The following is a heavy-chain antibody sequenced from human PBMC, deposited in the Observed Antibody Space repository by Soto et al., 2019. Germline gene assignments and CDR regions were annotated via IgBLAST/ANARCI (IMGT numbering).Heavy chain of an antibody. CDR2: MSGSGGSS. Sequence: EVQLLESGGGLVQPGGSLRLPCAASGFTFSSYSMSWVRQAPGMGLEWVSAMSGSGGSSYYADSVKGRFIISRDNSKNMRYLQMDSLRAEDTAVYYCAKNTVCNTATCYFDYWGQGTLVTVSS. D-gene: IGHD4-17*01. CDR3: AKNTVCNTATCYFDY. CDR1: GFTFSSYS. V-gene: IGHV3-23*01. J-gene: IGHJ4*02.